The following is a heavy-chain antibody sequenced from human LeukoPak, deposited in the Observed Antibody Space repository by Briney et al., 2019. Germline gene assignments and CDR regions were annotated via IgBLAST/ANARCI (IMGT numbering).Heavy chain of an antibody. CDR2: IYQSGST. Sequence: PSQTLSLTCAVCGGSISSGGSSWSWIRQPPGKGLEWIGYIYQSGSTYYNPSLKSRVTISVDRSKNQFSLKLSSVTAADTAVYYCGRGGIAAAASGIDYWGQGTLVTVSS. CDR1: GGSISSGGSS. CDR3: GRGGIAAAASGIDY. J-gene: IGHJ4*02. V-gene: IGHV4-30-2*01. D-gene: IGHD6-13*01.